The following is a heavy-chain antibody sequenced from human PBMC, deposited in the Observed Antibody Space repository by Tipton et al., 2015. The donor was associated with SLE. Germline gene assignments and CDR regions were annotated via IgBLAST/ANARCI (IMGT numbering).Heavy chain of an antibody. CDR2: IYYTGST. CDR3: VRDVTSSGVSDF. CDR1: GGSITGPSYY. J-gene: IGHJ4*02. Sequence: TLSLTCTVSGGSITGPSYYWGWIRQPPGKGLEWLGTIYYTGSTYYNPSLKSRVTVSLDTSKNQFSLKVNSLTAADTAVYYCVRDVTSSGVSDFWGQGTLVTVFS. D-gene: IGHD6-19*01. V-gene: IGHV4-39*07.